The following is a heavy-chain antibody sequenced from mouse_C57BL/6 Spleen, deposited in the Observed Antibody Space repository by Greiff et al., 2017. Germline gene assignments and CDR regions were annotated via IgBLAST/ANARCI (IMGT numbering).Heavy chain of an antibody. Sequence: QVQLQQPGAELVKPGASVKLSCKASGYTFTSYWMQWVKQRPGQGLEWIGEIDPSDSYTNYNQKFTGKATLTVDTSSSPAYMQLSSLTAEDSAVYYGARFERRGFAYWGQGTLVTVSA. CDR3: ARFERRGFAY. V-gene: IGHV1-50*01. CDR2: IDPSDSYT. CDR1: GYTFTSYW. J-gene: IGHJ3*01.